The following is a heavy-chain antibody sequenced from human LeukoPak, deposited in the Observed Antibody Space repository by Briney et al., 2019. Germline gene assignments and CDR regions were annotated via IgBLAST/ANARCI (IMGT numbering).Heavy chain of an antibody. CDR3: ARASDDAFDI. CDR1: GGSISSYY. V-gene: IGHV4-59*01. CDR2: IYYSGGT. Sequence: NPSETLSLTCTVSGGSISSYYWSWIRQPPGKGLEWIGYIYYSGGTNYNPSLKSRVTISVDTSKNQFSLKLSSVTAADTAVYYCARASDDAFDIWGQGTMVTVSS. J-gene: IGHJ3*02.